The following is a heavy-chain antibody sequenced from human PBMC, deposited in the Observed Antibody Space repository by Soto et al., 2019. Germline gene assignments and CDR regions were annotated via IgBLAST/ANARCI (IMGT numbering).Heavy chain of an antibody. D-gene: IGHD3-22*01. V-gene: IGHV1-69*13. CDR3: AREQHDPYDASGYYFNWFDP. J-gene: IGHJ5*02. CDR2: VIPLFGAA. Sequence: GASVKVSCKASGGTFSNYGINWVRQAPGQGLEWMGGVIPLFGAANYAQKFQGRVTITADASTSMVYMQLSSLRSEDTAVYYCAREQHDPYDASGYYFNWFDPWAQGTLVTVSS. CDR1: GGTFSNYG.